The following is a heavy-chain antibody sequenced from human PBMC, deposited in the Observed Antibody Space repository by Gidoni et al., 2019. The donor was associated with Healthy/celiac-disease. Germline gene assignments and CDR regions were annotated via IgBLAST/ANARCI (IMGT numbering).Heavy chain of an antibody. D-gene: IGHD1-26*01. CDR2: IIPIFGTA. CDR3: ARNRSPGEGFDY. J-gene: IGHJ4*02. Sequence: QVQLVQSGAEVKKPGSSVKVSCQASGGTFSSYAISWVRQAPGQGLAWMGGIIPIFGTANYAQKFQGRVTITADESTSTAYMELSSLRSEDTAVYYCARNRSPGEGFDYWGQGTLVTVSS. V-gene: IGHV1-69*01. CDR1: GGTFSSYA.